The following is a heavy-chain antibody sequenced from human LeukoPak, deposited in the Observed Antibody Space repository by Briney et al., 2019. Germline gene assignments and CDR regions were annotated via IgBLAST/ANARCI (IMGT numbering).Heavy chain of an antibody. J-gene: IGHJ4*02. CDR3: TTPAEATMVRGVIIGRFAY. Sequence: GGSLRLSCAASGFTFSNARMSWVRQAPGKGLEWVGLIKSKTDGGTTDYAARVKGRFTISRDDSKNTLSLQMNSLKTEDTAVYYCTTPAEATMVRGVIIGRFAYWGQGTLVTVSS. CDR1: GFTFSNAR. V-gene: IGHV3-15*01. CDR2: IKSKTDGGTT. D-gene: IGHD3-10*01.